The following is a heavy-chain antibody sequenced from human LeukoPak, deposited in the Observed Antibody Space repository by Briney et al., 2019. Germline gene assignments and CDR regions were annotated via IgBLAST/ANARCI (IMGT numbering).Heavy chain of an antibody. D-gene: IGHD2-15*01. V-gene: IGHV4-34*01. CDR3: ARGHVARRRNWFDP. J-gene: IGHJ5*02. Sequence: PSETLSLTCAVYGGSFSGYYWSWIRQPPGKGLEWIGEINHSGSTNYNPSLKSRVTISVDTSKNQFSLKLSSVTAADTAVYYCARGHVARRRNWFDPWGQGTLVTVSS. CDR2: INHSGST. CDR1: GGSFSGYY.